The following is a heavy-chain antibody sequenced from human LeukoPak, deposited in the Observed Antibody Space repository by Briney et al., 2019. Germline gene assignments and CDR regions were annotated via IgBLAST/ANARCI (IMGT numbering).Heavy chain of an antibody. CDR3: ARAPRITMVRGVIKGGFDP. CDR1: GGSFSGYY. V-gene: IGHV4-34*01. CDR2: INHSGST. D-gene: IGHD3-10*01. Sequence: SETLSLTCAVYGGSFSGYYWSWIRQPPGKGLEWIGEINHSGSTNYNPSLKSRVTISVDTSKNQFSLKLSSVTAADTAVYYCARAPRITMVRGVIKGGFDPWGQGTLVTVSS. J-gene: IGHJ5*02.